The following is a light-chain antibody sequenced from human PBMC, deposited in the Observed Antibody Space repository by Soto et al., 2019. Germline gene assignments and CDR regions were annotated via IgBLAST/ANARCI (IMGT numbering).Light chain of an antibody. V-gene: IGLV2-14*01. Sequence: QSVLTQPASVSGSPGQSITISCTGTIDDVGAYNYVSWYQQRPGSAPQLLMYDVNNRPSGASNRFSGSKSGHTAYLTISGLQSDDEANYHCASYTSTYTLVFGTGTKLTVL. CDR2: DVN. J-gene: IGLJ1*01. CDR1: IDDVGAYNY. CDR3: ASYTSTYTLV.